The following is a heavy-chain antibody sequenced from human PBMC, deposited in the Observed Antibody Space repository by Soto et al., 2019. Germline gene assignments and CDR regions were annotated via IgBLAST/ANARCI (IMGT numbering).Heavy chain of an antibody. CDR2: INPNSGGT. V-gene: IGHV1-2*02. CDR1: GYTFTGYY. D-gene: IGHD1-26*01. Sequence: ASVKVSCKASGYTFTGYYMHWVRQAPGQGLEWMGWINPNSGGTNYAQKFQGRVTMTRDTSISTAYMELSRLRSDDTAVYYCAGSGSYYYGAFDIWGQGTMVTVS. J-gene: IGHJ3*02. CDR3: AGSGSYYYGAFDI.